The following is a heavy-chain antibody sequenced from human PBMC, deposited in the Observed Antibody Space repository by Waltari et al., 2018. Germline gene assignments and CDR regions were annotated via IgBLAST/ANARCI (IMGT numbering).Heavy chain of an antibody. Sequence: QVQLQQWGAGLLKPSETLSLTCAVYGGSFSGYYWSWIRQPPGKGLEWIGEINHSGRTNYNPSLKSRVTISVDTSKNQFSLKLSSVTAADTAVYYCASSGPLRRYYYGMDVWGQGTTVTVSS. CDR3: ASSGPLRRYYYGMDV. V-gene: IGHV4-34*01. CDR1: GGSFSGYY. D-gene: IGHD5-12*01. J-gene: IGHJ6*02. CDR2: INHSGRT.